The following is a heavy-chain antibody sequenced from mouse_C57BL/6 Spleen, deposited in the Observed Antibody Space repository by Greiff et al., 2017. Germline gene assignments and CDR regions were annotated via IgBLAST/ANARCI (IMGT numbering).Heavy chain of an antibody. V-gene: IGHV1-22*01. Sequence: EVQLQQSGPELVKPGASVKMSCKASGYTFTDYNMHWVKQSHGKSLEWIGYINPNNGGTSYNQKFKGKATLTVNKSSSTAYMELRSLTSEDSAVYYCARKGDYDSYDYFDYWGQGTTLAVSS. D-gene: IGHD2-4*01. CDR1: GYTFTDYN. CDR3: ARKGDYDSYDYFDY. CDR2: INPNNGGT. J-gene: IGHJ2*01.